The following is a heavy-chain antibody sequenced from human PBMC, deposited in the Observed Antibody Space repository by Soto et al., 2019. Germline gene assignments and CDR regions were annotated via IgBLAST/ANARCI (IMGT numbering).Heavy chain of an antibody. CDR3: ARASSSSSAADY. Sequence: QVQLQESGPGLVKPSQTLSLTCNVSGESISSGGYYWSWIRHHPRKGLEWIGYNYDSESAYYNPSLQSRVTISMDTSKNHFAMRLSSVTDADTAVYYCARASSSSSAADYWGQGTLVTVSS. D-gene: IGHD6-6*01. J-gene: IGHJ4*02. CDR1: GESISSGGYY. V-gene: IGHV4-31*03. CDR2: NYDSESA.